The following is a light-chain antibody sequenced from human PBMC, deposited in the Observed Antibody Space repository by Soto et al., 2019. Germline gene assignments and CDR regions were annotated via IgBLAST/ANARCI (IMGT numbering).Light chain of an antibody. Sequence: DIQMTQSPSSLFASVGARVTITCQATQDINIYLNWYQQKPGKAPNLLIYDASNLEIGVPSRFSGSGSGTDFTRTISSLQPEDFATYYGQQSYSTPWTFGQGTKVDIK. CDR3: QQSYSTPWT. CDR2: DAS. V-gene: IGKV1-39*01. CDR1: QDINIY. J-gene: IGKJ1*01.